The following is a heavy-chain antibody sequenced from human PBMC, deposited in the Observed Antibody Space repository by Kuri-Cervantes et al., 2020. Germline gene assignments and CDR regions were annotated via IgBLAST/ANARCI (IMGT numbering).Heavy chain of an antibody. CDR1: GGSISSGSHY. CDR2: MYTSGST. J-gene: IGHJ4*02. CDR3: ARESDSSGYFYYYFDY. Sequence: SETLSLTCTVSGGSISSGSHYWTWIRQPAGKGLEWIGRMYTSGSTNYNPSLKSRVTISVDTSKNQFSLRLSSVTAADTAVYYCARESDSSGYFYYYFDYWGQGALVTVSS. D-gene: IGHD3-22*01. V-gene: IGHV4-61*02.